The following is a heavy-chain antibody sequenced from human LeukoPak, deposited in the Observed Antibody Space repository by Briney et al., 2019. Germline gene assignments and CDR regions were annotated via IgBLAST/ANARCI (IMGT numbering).Heavy chain of an antibody. J-gene: IGHJ5*02. Sequence: ASVKVSCKASGYIFTSYNINWVRQAPGQGLEWMGIINPSGGSTNYAQKFQGRVTMTRDTSTSTVYMELSSLKSEDTAVYYCARAGAVVDNWFDPWGQGTLVTVSS. CDR3: ARAGAVVDNWFDP. D-gene: IGHD2-15*01. CDR2: INPSGGST. CDR1: GYIFTSYN. V-gene: IGHV1-46*01.